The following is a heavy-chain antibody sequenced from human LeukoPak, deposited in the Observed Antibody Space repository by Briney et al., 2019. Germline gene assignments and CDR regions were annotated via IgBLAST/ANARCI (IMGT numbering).Heavy chain of an antibody. CDR1: GFTFSSYE. V-gene: IGHV3-48*03. CDR2: ISSSGSTI. J-gene: IGHJ4*02. Sequence: RAGGSLRLSCAASGFTFSSYEMNWVRQAPGKGLEWVSYISSSGSTIYYADSVKGRFTISRDNAKNSLYLQMNSLRTEDTALYYCAKDMGNCSGGSCYSSAFDYWGQGTLVTVSS. CDR3: AKDMGNCSGGSCYSSAFDY. D-gene: IGHD2-15*01.